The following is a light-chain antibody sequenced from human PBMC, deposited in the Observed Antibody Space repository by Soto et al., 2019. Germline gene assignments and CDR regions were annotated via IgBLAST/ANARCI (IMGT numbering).Light chain of an antibody. CDR3: CSYAGSSTYV. V-gene: IGLV2-23*01. CDR1: SSDVGTYNL. Sequence: QSVLTQPASVSGSPGQSITISCTGTSSDVGTYNLVSWYQHHPGKAPKLMIYEGSKRPSGVSNRFSGSKSGNTASLTISGLQAEDEADYYCCSYAGSSTYVFGTGTEVTVL. J-gene: IGLJ1*01. CDR2: EGS.